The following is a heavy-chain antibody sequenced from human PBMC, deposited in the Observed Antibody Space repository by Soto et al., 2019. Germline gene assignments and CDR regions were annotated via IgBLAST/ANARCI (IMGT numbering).Heavy chain of an antibody. Sequence: SETLSLTCTVSGGSISSYYWSWIRQPPGKGLEWIGYIYYSGSTNYNPSLKSRVTISVDTSKNQFSLKLSSVTAADTAVYYCARYCSSTSCYRDAFDIWGQGTMVTVS. J-gene: IGHJ3*02. CDR3: ARYCSSTSCYRDAFDI. CDR1: GGSISSYY. CDR2: IYYSGST. V-gene: IGHV4-59*08. D-gene: IGHD2-2*01.